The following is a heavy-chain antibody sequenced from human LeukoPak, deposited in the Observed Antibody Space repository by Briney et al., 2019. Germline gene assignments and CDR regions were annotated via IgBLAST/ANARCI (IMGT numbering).Heavy chain of an antibody. V-gene: IGHV3-21*01. CDR1: GFTFSSYS. J-gene: IGHJ4*02. CDR3: AGRLSGRYYFDY. Sequence: GGSLRLSCAASGFTFSSYSMNWVRQAPGKGLEWVSSISSSSSYIYYADSVKGRFTISRGNAKNSLYLQMNSLRAEDTAVYYCAGRLSGRYYFDYWGQGTLVTLSS. D-gene: IGHD1-26*01. CDR2: ISSSSSYI.